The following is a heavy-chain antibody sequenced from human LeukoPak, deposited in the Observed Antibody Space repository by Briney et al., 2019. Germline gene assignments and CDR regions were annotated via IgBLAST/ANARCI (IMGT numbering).Heavy chain of an antibody. CDR2: IKSKTDGGTT. CDR3: AKDMGRGVRGIDY. Sequence: GGSLRLSCAASGSTFSNAWMSWVRQAPGKGLEWVGRIKSKTDGGTTDYAAPVKGRFTISRDDSKNTLYLQMSSLRAEDTAVYYCAKDMGRGVRGIDYWGQGTLVTVSS. V-gene: IGHV3-15*01. J-gene: IGHJ4*02. CDR1: GSTFSNAW. D-gene: IGHD3-10*01.